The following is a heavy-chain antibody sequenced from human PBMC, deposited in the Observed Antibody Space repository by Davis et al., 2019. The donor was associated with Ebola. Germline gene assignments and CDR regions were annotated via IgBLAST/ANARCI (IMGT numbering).Heavy chain of an antibody. J-gene: IGHJ3*02. CDR3: AKFTVTNWGLADI. CDR2: ISYDGSNK. D-gene: IGHD4-17*01. Sequence: PGGSLRLSCAASGFTFSSYGMHWVRQAPGKGLEWVAVISYDGSNKYYADSVKGRFTISRDNSKNTLYLQMNNLRAEDTAVYYCAKFTVTNWGLADIWGQGTMVTVSS. CDR1: GFTFSSYG. V-gene: IGHV3-30*18.